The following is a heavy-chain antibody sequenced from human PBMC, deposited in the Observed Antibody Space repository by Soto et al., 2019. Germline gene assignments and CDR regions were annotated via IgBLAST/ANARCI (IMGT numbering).Heavy chain of an antibody. Sequence: EVQLVESGGGVVQPGGSLRLSCAASGFTFSSYEMNWVRQAPGKGLEWVSYISRSCSTIYYADSVKGRFTISRDNAKNSLYMQMNSLRAEDTAVYYCARQRVSIYYYYGMDFWGQGTTVTVSS. D-gene: IGHD6-6*01. J-gene: IGHJ6*02. CDR1: GFTFSSYE. V-gene: IGHV3-48*03. CDR2: ISRSCSTI. CDR3: ARQRVSIYYYYGMDF.